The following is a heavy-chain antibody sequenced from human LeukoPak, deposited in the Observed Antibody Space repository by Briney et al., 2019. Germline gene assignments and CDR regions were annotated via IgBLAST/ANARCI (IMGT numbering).Heavy chain of an antibody. Sequence: GESLKISCKGSGYSFTRYWIGWVRQMPGKGLEWMGIIYPGDSDTRYSPSFQGQVSMSADKSSSTAYVQWSSLKASDTAIYYCARPDSTMFDSWGQGTLVTVSS. CDR3: ARPDSTMFDS. D-gene: IGHD5-18*01. CDR1: GYSFTRYW. CDR2: IYPGDSDT. J-gene: IGHJ4*02. V-gene: IGHV5-51*01.